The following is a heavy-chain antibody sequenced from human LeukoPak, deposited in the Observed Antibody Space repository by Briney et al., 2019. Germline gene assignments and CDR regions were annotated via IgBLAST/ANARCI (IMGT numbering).Heavy chain of an antibody. CDR2: IYYSGST. CDR1: GGSISSGGYY. Sequence: SETLSLTCTVSGGSISSGGYYWSWIRQHPGKGLEWIGYIYYSGSTYYNPSLKSRVTISVDTSKNQFSLKLSSVTAADTAVYYCARDHYDFWSGYRSYYYYYGMDVWGQGTTVTVSS. V-gene: IGHV4-31*03. D-gene: IGHD3-3*01. J-gene: IGHJ6*02. CDR3: ARDHYDFWSGYRSYYYYYGMDV.